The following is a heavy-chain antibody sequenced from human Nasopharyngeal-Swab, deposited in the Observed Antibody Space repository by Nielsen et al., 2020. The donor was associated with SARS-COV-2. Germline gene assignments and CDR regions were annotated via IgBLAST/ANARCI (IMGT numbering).Heavy chain of an antibody. D-gene: IGHD5-24*01. CDR3: ASTEGDGYKGGFFDY. CDR1: GGSISSGSYY. V-gene: IGHV4-61*02. CDR2: IYTSGRT. Sequence: SETLSLTCTVSGGSISSGSYYWSWIRQPAGKGLEWIGRIYTSGRTNYNPSLKSRVTISVDTSKNQFSLKLSSVTAADTAVYYCASTEGDGYKGGFFDYWGQGTLVTVSS. J-gene: IGHJ4*02.